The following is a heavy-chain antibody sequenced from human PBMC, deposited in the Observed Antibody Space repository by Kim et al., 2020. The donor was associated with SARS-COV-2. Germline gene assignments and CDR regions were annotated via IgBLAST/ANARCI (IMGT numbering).Heavy chain of an antibody. Sequence: GGSLRLSCAASGFTFSDYYMSWIRQAPGKGLEWVSYISSSSSYTNYADSVKGRFTISRDNAKNSLYLQMNSLRAEDTAVYYCARDLVWDCSSTSCYNLPSWFDPWGQGTLVTVSS. CDR3: ARDLVWDCSSTSCYNLPSWFDP. D-gene: IGHD2-2*02. CDR1: GFTFSDYY. J-gene: IGHJ5*02. V-gene: IGHV3-11*05. CDR2: ISSSSSYT.